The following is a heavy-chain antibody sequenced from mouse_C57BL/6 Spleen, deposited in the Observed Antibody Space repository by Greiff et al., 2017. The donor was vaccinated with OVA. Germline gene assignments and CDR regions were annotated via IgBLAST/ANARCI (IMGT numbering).Heavy chain of an antibody. CDR1: GFNIKDYY. CDR3: AGIDGSGYGYFGV. D-gene: IGHD1-1*01. Sequence: VQLKQSGAELVKPGASVKLSCTASGFNIKDYYMHWVKQRTEQGLEWIGRIDPEDGETKYAPKFQGKATITADTSSNTAYLQLSSLTSEDTAVYYCAGIDGSGYGYFGVGGTGTTVTVSS. V-gene: IGHV14-2*01. J-gene: IGHJ1*03. CDR2: IDPEDGET.